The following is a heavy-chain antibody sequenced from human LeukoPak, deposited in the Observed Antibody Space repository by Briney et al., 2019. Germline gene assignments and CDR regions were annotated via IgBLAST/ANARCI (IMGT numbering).Heavy chain of an antibody. CDR3: AREDGRWELHY. CDR1: GFTFSSYA. Sequence: PGGSLRLSCAASGFTFSSYAMHWVRQAPGKGLEYVSAISSNGGGTYDASSVKGRFTISRDNPKNTLYLQMGSRRVEDMAVYYCAREDGRWELHYWGQGTLVTVSS. D-gene: IGHD1-26*01. CDR2: ISSNGGGT. J-gene: IGHJ4*02. V-gene: IGHV3-64*01.